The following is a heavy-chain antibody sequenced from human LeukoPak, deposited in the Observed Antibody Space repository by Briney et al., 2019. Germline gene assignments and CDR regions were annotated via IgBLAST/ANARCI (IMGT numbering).Heavy chain of an antibody. CDR2: IKQDGSEK. CDR1: GFTFSNYW. V-gene: IGHV3-7*01. J-gene: IGHJ4*02. Sequence: RGGSLRLSCAVSGFTFSNYWMSWVRQAPGKGLEGVGNIKQDGSEKYYVDSVKGRFTISRDNAKNSLYLQMNSLRAEDTAVYYCARDPRSTAVPFDYWGQRTLVTVSS. CDR3: ARDPRSTAVPFDY. D-gene: IGHD2-2*01.